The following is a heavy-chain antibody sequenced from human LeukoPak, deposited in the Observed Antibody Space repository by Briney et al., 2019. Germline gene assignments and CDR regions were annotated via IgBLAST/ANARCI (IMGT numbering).Heavy chain of an antibody. V-gene: IGHV3-23*01. D-gene: IGHD1/OR15-1a*01. CDR2: ISASGGRT. J-gene: IGHJ4*02. Sequence: GGALRVSCAASGFTFSSSAMSWVGPVPGKGLEWVSGISASGGRTSYADSVRGRFTISRDNSKNTLYVQMTSLRDEDTAVYYCARVQNIPAWGQGTLVTVSS. CDR3: ARVQNIPA. CDR1: GFTFSSSA.